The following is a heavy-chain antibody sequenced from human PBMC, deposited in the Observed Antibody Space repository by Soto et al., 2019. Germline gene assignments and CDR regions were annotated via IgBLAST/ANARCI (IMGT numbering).Heavy chain of an antibody. CDR3: AKGIRFLEWLLLDY. Sequence: GGSLRLSCAASGFTFSSYGMHWVRQAPGKGLEWVAVISYDGSNKYYADSVKGRFTISRDNSKNTLYLQMNSLRAEDTAVYYCAKGIRFLEWLLLDYWGQGTLVTVSS. V-gene: IGHV3-30*18. J-gene: IGHJ4*02. CDR2: ISYDGSNK. D-gene: IGHD3-3*01. CDR1: GFTFSSYG.